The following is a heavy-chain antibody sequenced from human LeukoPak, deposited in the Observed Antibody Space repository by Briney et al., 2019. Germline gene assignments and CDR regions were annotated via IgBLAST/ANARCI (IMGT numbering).Heavy chain of an antibody. V-gene: IGHV1-8*01. CDR3: AREPTEYCSSTSCLSGRPFDY. CDR1: GYTFTSYD. D-gene: IGHD2-2*01. Sequence: GASVKVSCKASGYTFTSYDINWVRQASGQGLEWMGCMNPNSGNTGYAQKFQGRVTMTRNTSISTAYMELSSLRSEDTAVYYCAREPTEYCSSTSCLSGRPFDYWGQGTLVTVSS. CDR2: MNPNSGNT. J-gene: IGHJ4*02.